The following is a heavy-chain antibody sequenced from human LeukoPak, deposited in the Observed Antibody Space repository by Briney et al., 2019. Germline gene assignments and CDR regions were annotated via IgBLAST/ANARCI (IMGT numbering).Heavy chain of an antibody. J-gene: IGHJ3*02. V-gene: IGHV3-23*01. Sequence: PGGSLRLSCAASGFTFSSYAMSWVRQAPGKGLEWVSAISGSGGSTYYADSVKGRFTISRDNSKNTLYLQMNSPRAEDTAVYYCAKWAITMVRGEDAFDIWGQGTMVTVSS. D-gene: IGHD3-10*01. CDR1: GFTFSSYA. CDR3: AKWAITMVRGEDAFDI. CDR2: ISGSGGST.